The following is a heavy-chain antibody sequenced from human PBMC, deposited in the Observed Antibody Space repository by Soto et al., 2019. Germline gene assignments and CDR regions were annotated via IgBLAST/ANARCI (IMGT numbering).Heavy chain of an antibody. CDR3: AKDYRRVSVGDDY. D-gene: IGHD3-10*01. Sequence: EVQLLESGGGLVQPGGSLRLSCAASGFTFRSYAMSWVRQAPGKGLEWVSAMSGSGGSTYYADSVKGRFTISRDKSKNTLYLQMNSMRAEDTAVYYSAKDYRRVSVGDDYWGQGTLVTVSS. J-gene: IGHJ4*02. CDR1: GFTFRSYA. CDR2: MSGSGGST. V-gene: IGHV3-23*01.